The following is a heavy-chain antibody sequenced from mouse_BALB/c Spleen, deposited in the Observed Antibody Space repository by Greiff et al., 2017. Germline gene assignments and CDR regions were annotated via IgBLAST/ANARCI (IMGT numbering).Heavy chain of an antibody. CDR2: IYPSDSYT. Sequence: VKLQQPGAELVRPGASVKLSCKASGYTFTSYWINWVKQRPGQGLEWIGNIYPSDSYTNYNQKFKDKATLTVDKSSSTAYMQLSSPTSEDSAVYYCTRGMSAWFAYWGQGTLVTVSA. V-gene: IGHV1-69*02. CDR1: GYTFTSYW. CDR3: TRGMSAWFAY. J-gene: IGHJ3*01.